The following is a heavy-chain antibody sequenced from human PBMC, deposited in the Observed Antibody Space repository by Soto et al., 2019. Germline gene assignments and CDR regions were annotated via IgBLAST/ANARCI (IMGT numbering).Heavy chain of an antibody. J-gene: IGHJ5*02. V-gene: IGHV1-3*05. CDR1: GYTFVTSA. Sequence: QVQLVQSGAEEKKPGASVKVSCKASGYTFVTSAVHWVRQAPGQRLEWIAWINAANGDTKYSRKFQDRVTITRDTSANTAYMQLSSLRFEDTAVYYCVRGWLLGAAGGSWFDPWGQGTLVTVSS. D-gene: IGHD2-15*01. CDR3: VRGWLLGAAGGSWFDP. CDR2: INAANGDT.